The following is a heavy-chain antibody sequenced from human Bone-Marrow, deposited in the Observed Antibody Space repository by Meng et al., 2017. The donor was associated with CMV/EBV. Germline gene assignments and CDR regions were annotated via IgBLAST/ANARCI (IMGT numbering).Heavy chain of an antibody. Sequence: ASVKVSCKASGYTFTSYGISWVRQAPGQGLEWMGWISAYNGNTNYAQKLQGRVTMTTDTSTSTAYMELRSLRSDDTAVYYCARGTHYDFWSGYQPNYYYYDMDVWGQGTTVTVSS. D-gene: IGHD3-3*01. J-gene: IGHJ6*02. CDR1: GYTFTSYG. CDR2: ISAYNGNT. V-gene: IGHV1-18*01. CDR3: ARGTHYDFWSGYQPNYYYYDMDV.